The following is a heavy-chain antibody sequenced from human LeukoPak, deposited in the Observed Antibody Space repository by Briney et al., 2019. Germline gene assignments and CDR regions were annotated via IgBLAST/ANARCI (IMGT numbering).Heavy chain of an antibody. Sequence: PGGSLRLSCTGSEFTFSTYWMSWVRQAPGKGLEWVANIKQDGSEKYYVDSVKGRFTVFRDNAQNSLYLQMNSLRAEDTAVYYCVRLIAVATRYFDYWGQGILVTVSS. V-gene: IGHV3-7*01. CDR1: EFTFSTYW. D-gene: IGHD6-19*01. CDR3: VRLIAVATRYFDY. CDR2: IKQDGSEK. J-gene: IGHJ4*02.